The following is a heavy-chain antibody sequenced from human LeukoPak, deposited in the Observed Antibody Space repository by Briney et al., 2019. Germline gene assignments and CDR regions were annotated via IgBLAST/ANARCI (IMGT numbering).Heavy chain of an antibody. D-gene: IGHD6-25*01. Sequence: GASVKVSCKASGYTFTTYPINWVRQAPGQGLEWMGGIIPIFGTANYAQKFQGRVTITADESTSTAYMELSSLRSEDTAVYYCARGGGYSVKPFDYWGQGTLVTVSS. CDR1: GYTFTTYP. CDR3: ARGGGYSVKPFDY. J-gene: IGHJ4*02. V-gene: IGHV1-69*13. CDR2: IIPIFGTA.